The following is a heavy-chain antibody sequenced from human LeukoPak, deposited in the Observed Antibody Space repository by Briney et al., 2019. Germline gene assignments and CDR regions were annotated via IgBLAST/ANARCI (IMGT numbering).Heavy chain of an antibody. V-gene: IGHV3-11*01. CDR1: GFNFSDYY. Sequence: PGGSLRLSCAASGFNFSDYYMSWIRQAPGKGLEWISYTSSSGITIYYADSVKGRFTMSRDNAKNSLYLQMNSLRAEDTAVYYCARDRYAMDVWGQGTTVTVSS. J-gene: IGHJ6*02. CDR3: ARDRYAMDV. CDR2: TSSSGITI.